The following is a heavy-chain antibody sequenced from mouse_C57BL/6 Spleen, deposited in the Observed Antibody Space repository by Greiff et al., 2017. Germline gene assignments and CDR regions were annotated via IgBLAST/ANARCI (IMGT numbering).Heavy chain of an antibody. CDR2: IDPENGDT. CDR3: TTTRSNPAWFAY. J-gene: IGHJ3*01. Sequence: VQLQQSGAELVRPGASVKLSCTASGFNIKDDYMHWVKQRPEQGLEWIGWIDPENGDTEYASKFQGKATITADTSSNTAYLQLSSLTSEDTAVYYCTTTRSNPAWFAYWGQWTLVTVSA. CDR1: GFNIKDDY. V-gene: IGHV14-4*01. D-gene: IGHD2-5*01.